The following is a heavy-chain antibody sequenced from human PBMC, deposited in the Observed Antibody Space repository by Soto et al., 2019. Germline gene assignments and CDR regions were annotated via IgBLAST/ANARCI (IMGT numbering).Heavy chain of an antibody. V-gene: IGHV4-34*01. D-gene: IGHD6-19*01. J-gene: IGHJ4*02. CDR2: INHSGST. Sequence: SETLSLTCAVYGGSFSGYYWSWIRQPPGKGLEWIGEINHSGSTNYNPSLKSRVTISVDTSKNQFSLKLSSVTAADTAVYYCATDLPSGWYGGIDYWGQGTLVTVSS. CDR3: ATDLPSGWYGGIDY. CDR1: GGSFSGYY.